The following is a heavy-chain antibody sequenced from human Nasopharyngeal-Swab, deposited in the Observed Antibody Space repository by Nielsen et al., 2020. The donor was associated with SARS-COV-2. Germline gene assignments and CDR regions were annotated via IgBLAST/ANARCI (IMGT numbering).Heavy chain of an antibody. J-gene: IGHJ6*02. CDR3: ARGVHSSSWYVYYYYYYGMDV. V-gene: IGHV7-4-1*02. CDR2: INTNTGNP. Sequence: WVRQAPGQGLEWMGWINTNTGNPTYAQGFTGRFAFSLDTSVSTAYLQISSLKAEDTAVYYCARGVHSSSWYVYYYYYYGMDVWGQGTTVTVSS. D-gene: IGHD6-13*01.